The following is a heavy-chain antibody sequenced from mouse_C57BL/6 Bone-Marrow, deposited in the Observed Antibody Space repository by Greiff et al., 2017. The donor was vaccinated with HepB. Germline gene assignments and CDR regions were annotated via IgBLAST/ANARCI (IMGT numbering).Heavy chain of an antibody. V-gene: IGHV1-81*01. CDR3: ARSGVTTVPDYYAVDY. J-gene: IGHJ4*01. CDR1: GYTFTSYG. D-gene: IGHD1-1*01. CDR2: IYPRSGNT. Sequence: QVHVKQSGAELARPGASVKLSCKASGYTFTSYGISWVKQRTGQGLEWIGEIYPRSGNTYYNEKFKGKATLTADKSSSTAYMELRSLTSEDSAVYFCARSGVTTVPDYYAVDYWGQGTSVTVSS.